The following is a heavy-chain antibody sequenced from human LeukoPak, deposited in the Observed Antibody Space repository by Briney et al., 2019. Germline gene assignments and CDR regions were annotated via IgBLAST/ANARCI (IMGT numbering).Heavy chain of an antibody. CDR3: ARNPQWLSYSMDV. J-gene: IGHJ6*02. CDR2: INQDGNEK. CDR1: GFTVSLYW. Sequence: QSGGSLRLSCAASGFTVSLYWMSWVRQAPGKGLEWVANINQDGNEKYSVDSVKGRFTISRDNAKSSLYLQMNSLRVEDTAVYYCARNPQWLSYSMDVWGQGTTVTVSS. D-gene: IGHD6-19*01. V-gene: IGHV3-7*01.